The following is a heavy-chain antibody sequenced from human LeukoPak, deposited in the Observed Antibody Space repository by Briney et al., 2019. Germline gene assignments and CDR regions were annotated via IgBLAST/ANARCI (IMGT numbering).Heavy chain of an antibody. Sequence: ASVKVSCKVSGYTLTELSMHWVRQAPGKGLEWMGGFDPEDGETIYAQKFQGRVTMTEDTSTDTAYMELSSLRSEDTAMYYCATDLNRDGYRTGAFDIWGQGTMVTVSS. J-gene: IGHJ3*02. CDR1: GYTLTELS. D-gene: IGHD5-24*01. V-gene: IGHV1-24*01. CDR2: FDPEDGET. CDR3: ATDLNRDGYRTGAFDI.